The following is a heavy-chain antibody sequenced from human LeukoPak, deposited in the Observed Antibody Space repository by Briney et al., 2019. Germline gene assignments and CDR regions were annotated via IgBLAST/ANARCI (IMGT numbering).Heavy chain of an antibody. CDR3: LSERGFSGYTFDY. CDR1: GGSISNYF. V-gene: IGHV4-59*01. D-gene: IGHD5-12*01. CDR2: VFYNGST. J-gene: IGHJ4*02. Sequence: PSETRSLTCTVSGGSISNYFWSWIRQPPGKGLEWVGHVFYNGSTNYNPSLKSRVTISRDTSSIRFSLRLSSVTAADTATYYCLSERGFSGYTFDYWGQGIMVTVSS.